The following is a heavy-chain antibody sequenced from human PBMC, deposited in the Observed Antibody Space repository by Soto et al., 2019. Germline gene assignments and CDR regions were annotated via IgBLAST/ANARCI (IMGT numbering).Heavy chain of an antibody. Sequence: GASVKVSCKASGYTFTSYGSSWVRQAPGQGLEWMGWISAYNGNTNYAQKLQGRVTMTTDTSTSTAYMELRSLRSDDTAVYYCARGGHGDADTPSSHIDYWGQGTLVTVSS. D-gene: IGHD4-17*01. CDR2: ISAYNGNT. CDR3: ARGGHGDADTPSSHIDY. CDR1: GYTFTSYG. V-gene: IGHV1-18*01. J-gene: IGHJ4*02.